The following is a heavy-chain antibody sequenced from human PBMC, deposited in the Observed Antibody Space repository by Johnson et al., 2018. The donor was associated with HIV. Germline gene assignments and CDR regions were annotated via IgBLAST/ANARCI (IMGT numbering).Heavy chain of an antibody. CDR1: GFTFSSYA. D-gene: IGHD3-10*01. J-gene: IGHJ3*02. CDR2: ISYDGSNK. V-gene: IGHV3-30-3*01. Sequence: QVQLVESGGGVVQPGRSLRLSCAASGFTFSSYAMHWVRQAPGKGLEWVAVISYDGSNKYYADSVKGRFTISRDNSKNTLYLQMNSLRAEDTAVYYCARAGAVVITTEDAVDIWGQGTMVTVSS. CDR3: ARAGAVVITTEDAVDI.